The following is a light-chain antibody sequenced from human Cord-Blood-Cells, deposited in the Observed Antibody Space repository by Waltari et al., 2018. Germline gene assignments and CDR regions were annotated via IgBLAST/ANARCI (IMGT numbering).Light chain of an antibody. V-gene: IGKV1-39*01. J-gene: IGKJ1*01. CDR1: QSISSY. CDR3: QQSYSTPRT. Sequence: DIQMTQSPSSLSASVGDRVTITCPASQSISSYLNWYQQKPGKAPKLLIYAASSLQSGVPSRFSGSGSGTDFTLTNSRLQPEDFATYYCQQSYSTPRTFGQGTKVEIK. CDR2: AAS.